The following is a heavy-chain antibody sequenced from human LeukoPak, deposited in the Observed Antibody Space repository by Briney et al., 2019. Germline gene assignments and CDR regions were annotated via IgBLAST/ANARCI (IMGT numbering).Heavy chain of an antibody. D-gene: IGHD3-10*01. CDR1: GYSFTSYG. Sequence: ASVKVSCKASGYSFTSYGISWVRQAPGQGLEWMGWINPNSGGTNYAQKFQGRVTMTRDTSISTAYMELSRLRSDDTAVYYCARDGSGSYYVDYWGQGTLVTVSS. J-gene: IGHJ4*02. CDR3: ARDGSGSYYVDY. CDR2: INPNSGGT. V-gene: IGHV1-2*02.